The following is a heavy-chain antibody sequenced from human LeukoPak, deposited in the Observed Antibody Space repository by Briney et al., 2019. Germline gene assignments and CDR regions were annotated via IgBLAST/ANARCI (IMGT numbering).Heavy chain of an antibody. D-gene: IGHD5/OR15-5a*01. CDR1: GFTFSSYD. CDR3: ARGASLRHFDY. Sequence: PGGSLRLSCAASGFTFSSYDMHWVRRATGKGLEWVSAIGTAGDTYYPGSVKGRFTISRENAKNSLYLQMNSLRAGDTAVYYCARGASLRHFDYWGQGTLVTVSS. J-gene: IGHJ4*02. V-gene: IGHV3-13*01. CDR2: IGTAGDT.